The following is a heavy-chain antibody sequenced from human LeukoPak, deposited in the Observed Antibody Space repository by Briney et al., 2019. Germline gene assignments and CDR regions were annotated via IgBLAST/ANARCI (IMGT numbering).Heavy chain of an antibody. CDR3: ATGPYYDFWSGYPGIVY. D-gene: IGHD3-3*01. V-gene: IGHV1-24*01. CDR2: FDPEDGET. CDR1: GYTLTELS. J-gene: IGHJ4*02. Sequence: ASVKVSCKVSGYTLTELSVHWVRQAPGKGLEWMGGFDPEDGETIYAQKFQGRVTMTEDTSTDTAYMELSSLRSEDTAVYYCATGPYYDFWSGYPGIVYWGQGTLVTVSS.